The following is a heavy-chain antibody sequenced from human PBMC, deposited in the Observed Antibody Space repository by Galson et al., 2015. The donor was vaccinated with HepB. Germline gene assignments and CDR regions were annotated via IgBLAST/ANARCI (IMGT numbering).Heavy chain of an antibody. CDR3: ARGVLGPTYSSSVYFGF. CDR1: GGTFSSYA. CDR2: IIPIFGTA. Sequence: SVKVSCKASGGTFSSYAISWVRQAPGQGLEWMGGIIPIFGTANYAQKFQGRVTITAGESTSTAYMELSSLRSEDTAVYYCARGVLGPTYSSSVYFGFSGQATLFPVSS. D-gene: IGHD6-13*01. V-gene: IGHV1-69*13. J-gene: IGHJ4*02.